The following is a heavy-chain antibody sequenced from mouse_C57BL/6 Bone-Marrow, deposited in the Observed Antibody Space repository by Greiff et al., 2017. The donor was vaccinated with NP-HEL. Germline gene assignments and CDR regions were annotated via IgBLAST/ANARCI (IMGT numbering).Heavy chain of an antibody. J-gene: IGHJ3*01. D-gene: IGHD1-1*01. CDR3: ARRYYGAY. CDR1: GYAFSSSW. V-gene: IGHV1-82*01. CDR2: IYPGDGDT. Sequence: QVQLQQSGPELVKPGASVKISCKASGYAFSSSWMNWVKQRPGKGLEWIGRIYPGDGDTNYNGKFKGKATLTADKSSSTAYMQLSSLTSEDSAVYFCARRYYGAYWGQGTLVTVSA.